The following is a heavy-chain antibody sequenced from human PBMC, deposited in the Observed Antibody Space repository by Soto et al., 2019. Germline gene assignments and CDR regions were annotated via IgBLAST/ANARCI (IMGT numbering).Heavy chain of an antibody. CDR1: GGSIISSPDW. J-gene: IGHJ4*02. CDR2: IYRDGAT. CDR3: ARLAGSSFFTY. V-gene: IGHV4-39*01. Sequence: QLRLQESGPGLVKPSETLSLICTVSGGSIISSPDWWGWVRQPPGKGPEWIASIYRDGATYYNPSLNSRVAVFVDSSKNQFFLKLTSVTAADTAIYYCARLAGSSFFTYWGQGTRVTVSS. D-gene: IGHD6-6*01.